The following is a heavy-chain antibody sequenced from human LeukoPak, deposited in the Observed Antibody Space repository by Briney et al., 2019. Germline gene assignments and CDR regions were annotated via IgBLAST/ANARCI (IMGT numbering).Heavy chain of an antibody. CDR3: ARRGLERSFDY. CDR2: IYPGDSDT. Sequence: GESLQISCQGSGYSFTSYWIGWVRQMPGNGLEWMGIIYPGDSDTRYSPSFQGQVTISADKSISTAYLQWSSLKASDTAMYYCARRGLERSFDYWGQGTLVTVSS. CDR1: GYSFTSYW. V-gene: IGHV5-51*01. D-gene: IGHD1-1*01. J-gene: IGHJ4*02.